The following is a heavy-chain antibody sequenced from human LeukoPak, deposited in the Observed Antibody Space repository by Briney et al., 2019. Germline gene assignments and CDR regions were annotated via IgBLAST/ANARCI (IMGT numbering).Heavy chain of an antibody. CDR2: ITSDGSTT. CDR1: GFTFSNAW. D-gene: IGHD3-3*02. Sequence: PGGSLRLSCAASGFTFSNAWMSWVRQAPGKGLVWVSHITSDGSTTAYADSVKGRFTISRDNAKNTLYLQMNSLRAEDTAMYYCAILAHVRPSPDAFDIWGQGTTVTVSS. J-gene: IGHJ3*02. V-gene: IGHV3-74*01. CDR3: AILAHVRPSPDAFDI.